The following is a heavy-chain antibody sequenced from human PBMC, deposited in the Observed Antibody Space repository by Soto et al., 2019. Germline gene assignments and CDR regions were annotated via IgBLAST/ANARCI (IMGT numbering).Heavy chain of an antibody. CDR1: GFTFSSYS. D-gene: IGHD2-2*02. V-gene: IGHV3-48*02. J-gene: IGHJ4*02. Sequence: GGSLRLSCAASGFTFSSYSMNWVRQAPGKGLEWVSYISSSSSTIYYADSVKGRFTISRDNAKNSLYLQMNSLRDEDTAVYYCARDHCSSTSCYTAGYYYDSSGYYLDYWGQGTLVTVSS. CDR2: ISSSSSTI. CDR3: ARDHCSSTSCYTAGYYYDSSGYYLDY.